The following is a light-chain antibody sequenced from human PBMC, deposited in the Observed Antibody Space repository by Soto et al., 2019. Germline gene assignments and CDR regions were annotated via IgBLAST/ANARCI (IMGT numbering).Light chain of an antibody. Sequence: DIQMTQSPSSLSASVGDRVTITCRASQGISNYLAWYQQKPGTIPKLLIYGASTLQSGVPSRFSGSGSGTDFTLTISSLQPEDVATYYCQKYNSAPKTSGQGTKVEIK. J-gene: IGKJ1*01. CDR1: QGISNY. CDR3: QKYNSAPKT. V-gene: IGKV1-27*01. CDR2: GAS.